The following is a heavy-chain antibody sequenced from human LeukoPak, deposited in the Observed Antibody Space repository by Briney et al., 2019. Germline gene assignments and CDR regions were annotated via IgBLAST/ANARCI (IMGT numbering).Heavy chain of an antibody. V-gene: IGHV7-4-1*02. CDR2: INTNTGNP. D-gene: IGHD4-11*01. Sequence: ASVKVSCKASGYTSTSYAMNWVRQAPGQGLEWMGWINTNTGNPTYAQGFTGRFVFSLDTSVSTAYLQISSLKAEDTAVYYCARDRGNYLHYYYMDVWGKGPRSPSP. CDR1: GYTSTSYA. J-gene: IGHJ6*03. CDR3: ARDRGNYLHYYYMDV.